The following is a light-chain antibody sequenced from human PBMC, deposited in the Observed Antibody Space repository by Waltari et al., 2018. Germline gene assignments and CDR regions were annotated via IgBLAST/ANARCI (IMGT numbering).Light chain of an antibody. CDR1: QSVGGNY. Sequence: IVLTQSPGTLSLSPGERATLSCRASQSVGGNYLAWYQQKPGQAPRLLIYDASSRATGIPDRFSGGGSGTDFTLTISSLQPEDFATYYCQQSYSTPITFGQGTRLEIK. J-gene: IGKJ5*01. V-gene: IGKV3D-20*02. CDR2: DAS. CDR3: QQSYSTPIT.